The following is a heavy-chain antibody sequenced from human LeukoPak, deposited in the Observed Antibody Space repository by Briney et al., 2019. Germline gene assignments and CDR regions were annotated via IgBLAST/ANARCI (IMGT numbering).Heavy chain of an antibody. Sequence: GESLKISCKSYGYSFTNYWIGWVRQVPGKGLEWMGIIHPGDSDTRYSPSFQGQVTMSADKSINTAYLQWSSLKASDTAMYYCVRFLNHAFEMWGQGTMVTVSS. V-gene: IGHV5-51*01. CDR3: VRFLNHAFEM. CDR1: GYSFTNYW. CDR2: IHPGDSDT. J-gene: IGHJ3*02.